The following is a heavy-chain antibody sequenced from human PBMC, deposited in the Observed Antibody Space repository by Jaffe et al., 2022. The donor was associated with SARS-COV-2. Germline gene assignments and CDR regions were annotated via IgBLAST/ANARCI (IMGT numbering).Heavy chain of an antibody. CDR2: ISSSSSYI. Sequence: EVQLVESGGGLVKPGGSLRLSCAASGFTFSSYSMNWVRQAPGKGLEWVSSISSSSSYIYYADSVKGRFTISRDNAKNSLYLQMNSLRAEDTAVYYCARSRYDFWSGYPQSPLDYWGQGTLVTVSS. J-gene: IGHJ4*02. CDR3: ARSRYDFWSGYPQSPLDY. CDR1: GFTFSSYS. D-gene: IGHD3-3*01. V-gene: IGHV3-21*01.